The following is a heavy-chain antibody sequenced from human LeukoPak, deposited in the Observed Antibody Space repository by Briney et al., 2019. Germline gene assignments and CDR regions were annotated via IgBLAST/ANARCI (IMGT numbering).Heavy chain of an antibody. D-gene: IGHD6-19*01. CDR2: IYYSGST. CDR3: ARVPSSGWYGAFDI. V-gene: IGHV4-61*01. J-gene: IGHJ3*02. Sequence: SETLSLTCTVSGGSVSSASYDWSWIRQPPGKGLEWIGYIYYSGSTNYNPSLKSRVTISVDTSKNQVSLRLSSVTAAATAVYYCARVPSSGWYGAFDIWGPGTVVTVSS. CDR1: GGSVSSASYD.